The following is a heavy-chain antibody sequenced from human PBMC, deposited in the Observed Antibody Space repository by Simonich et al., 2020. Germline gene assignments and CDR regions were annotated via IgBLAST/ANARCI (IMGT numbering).Heavy chain of an antibody. Sequence: QLQLQESGPGLVKPSETLSLTCTVSGGSISSSSYYWVWIRQPPGKGLEWIGSISYSGSTYYNPSRKSRVTISVDTAKNQFSLKLSSVTAADTAVYYCARHAGFAFDIWGQGTMVTVSS. CDR1: GGSISSSSYY. CDR2: ISYSGST. D-gene: IGHD6-13*01. V-gene: IGHV4-39*01. J-gene: IGHJ3*02. CDR3: ARHAGFAFDI.